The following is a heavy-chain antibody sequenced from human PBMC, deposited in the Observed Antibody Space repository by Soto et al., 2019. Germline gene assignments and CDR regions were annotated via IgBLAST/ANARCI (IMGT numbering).Heavy chain of an antibody. J-gene: IGHJ4*02. V-gene: IGHV3-23*01. D-gene: IGHD3-10*01. CDR3: AKDRHYPRDYFHY. CDR2: VSANGQGI. Sequence: GGSLRLSCAASGFTFSSSAISWVRQAPGKGLEWVSAVSANGQGIYYADSVRGRFTISRDNSKNTVFLHMDSLSAEDTAVYYCAKDRHYPRDYFHYWGQGTLVTVSS. CDR1: GFTFSSSA.